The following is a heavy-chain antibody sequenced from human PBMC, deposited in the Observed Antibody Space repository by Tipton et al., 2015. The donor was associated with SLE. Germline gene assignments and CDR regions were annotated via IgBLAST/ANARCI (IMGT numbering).Heavy chain of an antibody. J-gene: IGHJ3*02. CDR1: GGSISSSNW. CDR3: ARDRPRLRFKSGAFDI. D-gene: IGHD4-17*01. V-gene: IGHV4/OR15-8*01. Sequence: LRLSCVVSGGSISSSNWWTWVRQPPGKGLEWIGEIDHSGSTNYNPSLKSRVTISVDTSKNQFSLKLSSVTAADTAVYYCARDRPRLRFKSGAFDIWGQGTMVTVSS. CDR2: IDHSGST.